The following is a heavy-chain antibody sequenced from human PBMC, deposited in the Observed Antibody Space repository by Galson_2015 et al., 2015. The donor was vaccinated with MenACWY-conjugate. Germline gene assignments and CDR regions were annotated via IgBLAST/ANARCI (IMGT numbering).Heavy chain of an antibody. CDR3: ARGDVVRGVNSLYYFDY. V-gene: IGHV4-39*07. D-gene: IGHD3-10*01. CDR2: IYYSGST. Sequence: GWIRQPPGKGLEWIGTIYYSGSTYYNPSLKSRVTISVDTSKNQFSLKLSSVTAADTAVYYCARGDVVRGVNSLYYFDYWGQGTLVTVSS. J-gene: IGHJ4*02.